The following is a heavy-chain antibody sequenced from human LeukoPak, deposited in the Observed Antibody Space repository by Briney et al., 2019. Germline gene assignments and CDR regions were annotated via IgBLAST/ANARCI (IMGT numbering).Heavy chain of an antibody. CDR1: GFTFSSYG. V-gene: IGHV3-30*18. J-gene: IGHJ4*02. CDR3: ANTWFGELSPYMDY. CDR2: ISYDGSNK. Sequence: GGSLRLSCAASGFTFSSYGMPLVRQAPGKGPVWLPVISYDGSNKYYADSVKGRFTISRDNSKNTLYLQMNSLRAEDTAVYYCANTWFGELSPYMDYWGQGTLVTVSS. D-gene: IGHD3-10*01.